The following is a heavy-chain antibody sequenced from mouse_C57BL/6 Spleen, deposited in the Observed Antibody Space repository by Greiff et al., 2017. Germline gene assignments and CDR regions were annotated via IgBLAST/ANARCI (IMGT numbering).Heavy chain of an antibody. CDR2: IYPRSGNT. J-gene: IGHJ2*01. Sequence: QVQLQQSGAELARPGASVKLSCKASGYTFTSYGISWVKQRTGQGLEWIGEIYPRSGNTYYNEKFKGKATLTAGKSSSTAYMELRSLTSEDSAVYFCARVEDYYEDWGQGTTLTVSS. D-gene: IGHD1-1*01. CDR1: GYTFTSYG. CDR3: ARVEDYYED. V-gene: IGHV1-81*01.